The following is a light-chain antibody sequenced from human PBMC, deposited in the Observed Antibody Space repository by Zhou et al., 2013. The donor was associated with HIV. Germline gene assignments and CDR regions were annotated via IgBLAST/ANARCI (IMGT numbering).Light chain of an antibody. CDR2: DVS. CDR1: QSITSSH. J-gene: IGKJ2*01. CDR3: QQRSNWPPRYT. V-gene: IGKV3D-20*02. Sequence: EIVLTQSPGTLSLSPGERATLFCRASQSITSSHLAWYQQKPGQAPRLLIYDVSSRATGIPDRFSGSGSGTDFTLTISSLEPEDFAVYYCQQRSNWPPRYTFGQGTKLEIK.